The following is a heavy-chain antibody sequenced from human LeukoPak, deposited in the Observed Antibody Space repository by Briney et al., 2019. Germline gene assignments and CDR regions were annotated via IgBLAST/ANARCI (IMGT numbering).Heavy chain of an antibody. J-gene: IGHJ4*02. Sequence: QPGGSLRLSCAASGFTCSSYEMHWVRQAPGKGLEWVSYISSSGSTIYYADSVKGRFTISRDNAKNSLYLQMNSLRAEDTAVYYCARDSSSWYFDYWGQGNLITVSS. CDR3: ARDSSSWYFDY. V-gene: IGHV3-48*03. D-gene: IGHD6-13*01. CDR2: ISSSGSTI. CDR1: GFTCSSYE.